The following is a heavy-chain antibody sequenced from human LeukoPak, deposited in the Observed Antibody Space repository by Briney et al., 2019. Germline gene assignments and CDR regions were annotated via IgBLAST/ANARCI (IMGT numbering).Heavy chain of an antibody. CDR3: ARVYSSGWYEFDFDY. CDR1: GFTFSSYS. Sequence: KPGGSLRLSCAASGFTFSSYSMNWVRQAPGKGLEWVSSISSSSSYIYYADSVKGRFTNSRDNAKNSLYLQMNSLRAEDTAVYYCARVYSSGWYEFDFDYWGQGTLVTVSS. D-gene: IGHD6-19*01. J-gene: IGHJ4*02. CDR2: ISSSSSYI. V-gene: IGHV3-21*01.